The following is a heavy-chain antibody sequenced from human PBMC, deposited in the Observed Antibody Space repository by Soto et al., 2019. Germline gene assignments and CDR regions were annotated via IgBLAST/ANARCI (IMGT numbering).Heavy chain of an antibody. V-gene: IGHV1-18*01. J-gene: IGHJ4*02. CDR3: ARDRVPKSSGYFPFDY. CDR2: ISTFNGKT. CDR1: GYTFISYG. D-gene: IGHD3-22*01. Sequence: QVQLVQSGAEVKKPGALVKVSCKASGYTFISYGISWVRQAPGQGLEWMGWISTFNGKTNYAQNVQGRVTMTTDTSTTTAYMELRSLKSDDTAVYYCARDRVPKSSGYFPFDYWGQGTLVTVSS.